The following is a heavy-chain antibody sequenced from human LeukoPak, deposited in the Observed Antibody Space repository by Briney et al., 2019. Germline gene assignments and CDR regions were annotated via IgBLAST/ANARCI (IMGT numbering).Heavy chain of an antibody. CDR2: VSASNGHT. D-gene: IGHD1/OR15-1a*01. CDR3: ARDHWNSDREFAF. CDR1: GYTFTSFG. Sequence: AASVTVSCKASGYTFTSFGISWVRQAPGEGLEWVGWVSASNGHTNYAQKFKGRVTMTTDTSTTTAFMDLRSLTSDDTAVYYCARDHWNSDREFAFWGQGTLVTVSS. J-gene: IGHJ4*02. V-gene: IGHV1-18*01.